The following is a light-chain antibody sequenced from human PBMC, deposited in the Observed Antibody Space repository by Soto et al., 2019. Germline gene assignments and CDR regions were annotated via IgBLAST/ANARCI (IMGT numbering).Light chain of an antibody. CDR1: QGISSS. V-gene: IGKV1-12*01. Sequence: DIQMAQSPSSVSASVGDRVTITCRASQGISSSLAWYQQRPGKAPKLLIYAASNLQNEVPSRFSGSGSGTDSTLTISSLQPEDFATYYCQQAKNFPWTFGQGTRVESK. CDR2: AAS. CDR3: QQAKNFPWT. J-gene: IGKJ1*01.